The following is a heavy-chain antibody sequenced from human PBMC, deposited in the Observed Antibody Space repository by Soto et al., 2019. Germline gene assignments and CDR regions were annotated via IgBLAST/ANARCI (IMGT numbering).Heavy chain of an antibody. D-gene: IGHD5-12*01. CDR3: ARLSISRGYSGYGDFDY. V-gene: IGHV4-39*01. CDR2: IYYSGST. J-gene: IGHJ4*02. CDR1: GGSISSSSYY. Sequence: QLQLQESGPGLVKPSETLSLTCTVSGGSISSSSYYWGWIRQPPGKGLEWIGSIYYSGSTYYNPSLKSRVTISVDTSKNQFSLKLSSVTAADTAVYYCARLSISRGYSGYGDFDYWGQGTLVTVSS.